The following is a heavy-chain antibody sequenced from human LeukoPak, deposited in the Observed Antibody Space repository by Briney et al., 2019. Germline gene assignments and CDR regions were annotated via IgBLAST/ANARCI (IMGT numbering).Heavy chain of an antibody. CDR2: INPSGGST. J-gene: IGHJ5*02. CDR1: GYTFTSYY. Sequence: ASVKVSCKASGYTFTSYYMHWVRQAPGQGLKWMGIINPSGGSTSYAQKFQGRVTMTRDMSTSTVYMELSSLRAEDTAVYYCARDLSSASHGFDPWGQGTLVTVSS. D-gene: IGHD6-6*01. CDR3: ARDLSSASHGFDP. V-gene: IGHV1-46*01.